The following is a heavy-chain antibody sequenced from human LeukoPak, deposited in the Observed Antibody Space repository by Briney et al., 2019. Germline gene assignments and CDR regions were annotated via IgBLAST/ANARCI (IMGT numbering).Heavy chain of an antibody. V-gene: IGHV3-48*01. D-gene: IGHD3-22*01. Sequence: GGSLRLSCAASGFTFSSYSMNWVRQAPGKGLEWVSYISSSSSTIYYADSVKGRFTISRDNAKNSLYLRMNSLRAEDTAAHYCARESITTDAFDIWGQGTMVTVSS. CDR1: GFTFSSYS. CDR3: ARESITTDAFDI. CDR2: ISSSSSTI. J-gene: IGHJ3*02.